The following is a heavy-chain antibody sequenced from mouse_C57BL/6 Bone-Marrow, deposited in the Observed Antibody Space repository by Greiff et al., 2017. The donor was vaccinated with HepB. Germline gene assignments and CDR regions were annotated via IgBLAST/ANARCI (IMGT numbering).Heavy chain of an antibody. Sequence: VQLQQSGPELVKPGDSVKISCKASGYSFTGYFMNWVMQSHGKSLEWIGRINPYNGDTFYNQKFKGKATLTVDKSSSTAHMELRSLTSEDSAVYYCARIGSSYEYFDVWGTGTTVTVSS. CDR2: INPYNGDT. CDR3: ARIGSSYEYFDV. J-gene: IGHJ1*03. D-gene: IGHD1-1*01. V-gene: IGHV1-20*01. CDR1: GYSFTGYF.